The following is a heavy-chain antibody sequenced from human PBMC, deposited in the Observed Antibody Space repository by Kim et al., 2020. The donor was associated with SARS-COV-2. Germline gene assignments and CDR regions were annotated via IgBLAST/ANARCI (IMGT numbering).Heavy chain of an antibody. D-gene: IGHD3-9*01. V-gene: IGHV4-34*01. Sequence: SETLSLTCAVYGGSFSGYYWSWIRQPPGKGLEWIGEINHSGSTNYNPSLKSRVTISVDTSKNQFSLKLSSVTAADTAVYYCARARVADFDWADAFDIWGQGTMVTVSS. CDR2: INHSGST. CDR1: GGSFSGYY. J-gene: IGHJ3*02. CDR3: ARARVADFDWADAFDI.